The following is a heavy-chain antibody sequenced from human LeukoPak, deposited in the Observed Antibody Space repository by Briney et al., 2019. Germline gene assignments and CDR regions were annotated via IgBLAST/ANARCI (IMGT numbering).Heavy chain of an antibody. V-gene: IGHV3-48*03. CDR1: GFTFSSYE. CDR3: ARDRSDRLAVAGTSAFDY. CDR2: ISTSGGTT. Sequence: GGSLRLSCAASGFTFSSYEIKWVRQAPGKGLEWVSYISTSGGTTEYADSVKGRFTISRDNAKNSLYLQMNSLRAEDTAVYYCARDRSDRLAVAGTSAFDYWGQGTLVTVSS. J-gene: IGHJ4*02. D-gene: IGHD6-19*01.